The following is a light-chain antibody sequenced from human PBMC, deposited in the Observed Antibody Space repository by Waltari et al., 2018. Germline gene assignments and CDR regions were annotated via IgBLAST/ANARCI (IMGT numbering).Light chain of an antibody. J-gene: IGLJ2*01. CDR1: NLGTRY. Sequence: SYDLTQPPSVSVSTGQTASITCSGDNLGTRYISWIQQRPGQSPFLVMYQDQKRPSGIPERFSGSNSGNTATLTVSGTQAMDEADYYCQVWDNNIVVFGGGTKLTVL. CDR2: QDQ. CDR3: QVWDNNIVV. V-gene: IGLV3-1*01.